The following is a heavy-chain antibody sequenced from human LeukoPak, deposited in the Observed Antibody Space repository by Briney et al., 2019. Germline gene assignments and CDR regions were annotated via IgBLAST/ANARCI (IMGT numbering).Heavy chain of an antibody. J-gene: IGHJ3*02. Sequence: GGSLRLSCAASGFTFSSYAMSWVRQAPGKGLEWVSAISGSGGSTYYADSVKGRFTISRDNSKNTLYLQMNSLRAEDTAVYYCARDLRYYDFWSGYYSDAFDIWGQGTMVTVSS. D-gene: IGHD3-3*01. CDR1: GFTFSSYA. V-gene: IGHV3-23*01. CDR2: ISGSGGST. CDR3: ARDLRYYDFWSGYYSDAFDI.